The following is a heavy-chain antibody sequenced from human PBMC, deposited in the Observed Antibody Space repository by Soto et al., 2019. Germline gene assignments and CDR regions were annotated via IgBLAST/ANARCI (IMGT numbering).Heavy chain of an antibody. D-gene: IGHD5-12*01. CDR2: INPSGDST. Sequence: ASVKVSCKGAGYTFSNYYMLWVRQAPGQGLEWMGIINPSGDSTSYAQEFQGRVTMTRETSTSTLYMELGSLRSEDTAVYYCARATRSGSPHFDHWGQGTLVTVSS. J-gene: IGHJ4*02. CDR3: ARATRSGSPHFDH. CDR1: GYTFSNYY. V-gene: IGHV1-46*01.